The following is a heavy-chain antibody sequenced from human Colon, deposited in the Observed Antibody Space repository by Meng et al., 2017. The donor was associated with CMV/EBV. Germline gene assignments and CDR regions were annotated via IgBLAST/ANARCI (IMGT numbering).Heavy chain of an antibody. CDR1: GYTFINYG. CDR2: ITVYNGNT. D-gene: IGHD6-13*01. Sequence: ASVKVSCKASGYTFINYGINWVRQAPGQGLEWMGWITVYNGNTNYAQKFQGRVTMTTGTSTSTAYMELRSLRSDDTAVYYCARDGGEAAGTPFYYYGMDVWGQGTTVTVSS. V-gene: IGHV1-18*01. CDR3: ARDGGEAAGTPFYYYGMDV. J-gene: IGHJ6*02.